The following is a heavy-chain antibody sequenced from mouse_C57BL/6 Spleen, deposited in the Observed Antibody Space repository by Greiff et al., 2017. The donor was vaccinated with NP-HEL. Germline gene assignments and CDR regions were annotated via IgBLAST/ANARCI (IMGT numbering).Heavy chain of an antibody. Sequence: DVKLQESGPGLVKPSQSLSLTCSVTGYSITSGYYWNWIRQFPGNKLEWMGYISYDGSNNYNPSLKNRISITRDTSKNQFFLKLNSVTTEDTATYYCARDDYYGSSRYYYAMDYWGQGTSVTVSS. J-gene: IGHJ4*01. D-gene: IGHD1-1*01. V-gene: IGHV3-6*01. CDR1: GYSITSGYY. CDR2: ISYDGSN. CDR3: ARDDYYGSSRYYYAMDY.